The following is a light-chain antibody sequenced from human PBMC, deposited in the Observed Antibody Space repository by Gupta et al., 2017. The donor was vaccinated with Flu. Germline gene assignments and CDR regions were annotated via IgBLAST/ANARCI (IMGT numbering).Light chain of an antibody. CDR2: DAS. V-gene: IGKV3-15*01. Sequence: EIVMTQSPATLSVSLGERATLSCRASQSVSTNLAWYQQKPGQTPRLLIYDASTRATGVPARFSGSGSGTEFTLTISSLQSEDFAIYFCQHYNNWLGTFGQGTKVEIK. CDR3: QHYNNWLGT. CDR1: QSVSTN. J-gene: IGKJ1*01.